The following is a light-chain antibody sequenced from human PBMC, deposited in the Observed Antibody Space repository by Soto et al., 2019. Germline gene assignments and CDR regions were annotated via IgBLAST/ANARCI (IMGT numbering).Light chain of an antibody. J-gene: IGKJ5*01. V-gene: IGKV3-20*01. CDR2: DTS. CDR1: QSLTNSF. CDR3: QQYGTSEII. Sequence: EFVLTQSPVTLSLSPGERATLSCRASQSLTNSFMAWYQQKPGQAPRLLIYDTSGRASGIPDRFSGSGSGTDFTLTISRLETEDFAVFYCQQYGTSEIIFGQGTRLEIK.